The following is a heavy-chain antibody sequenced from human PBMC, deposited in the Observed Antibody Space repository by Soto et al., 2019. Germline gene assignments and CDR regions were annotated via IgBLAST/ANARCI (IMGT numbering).Heavy chain of an antibody. J-gene: IGHJ4*02. V-gene: IGHV3-23*01. Sequence: EVQLLESGGGLVQPGGSLRLSCAASGFTFSNYAMTWVRQAPGRGQEWVSGVSGSGNTPYYADSVKGRFTISRDNSKNTLYLQMNSLRADDTAVYFCAKAPNWNHESGYFDCWGQGTLVTVSS. D-gene: IGHD1-1*01. CDR3: AKAPNWNHESGYFDC. CDR2: VSGSGNTP. CDR1: GFTFSNYA.